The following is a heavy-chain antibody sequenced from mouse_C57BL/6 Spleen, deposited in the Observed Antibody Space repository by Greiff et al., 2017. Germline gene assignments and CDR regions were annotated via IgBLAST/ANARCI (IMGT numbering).Heavy chain of an antibody. V-gene: IGHV1-64*01. CDR3: ASSSGYVGY. D-gene: IGHD3-2*02. J-gene: IGHJ2*01. Sequence: QVHVKQPGAELVKPGASVKLSCKASGYTFTSYWMHWVKQRPGQGLEWIGMIHPNSGSTNYNEKFKSKATLTVDKSSSTAYMQLSSLASEDSAVYDGASSSGYVGYWGQGTTLTVSS. CDR2: IHPNSGST. CDR1: GYTFTSYW.